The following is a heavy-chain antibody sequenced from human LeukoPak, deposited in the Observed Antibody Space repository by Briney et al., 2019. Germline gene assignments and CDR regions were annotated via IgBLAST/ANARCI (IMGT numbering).Heavy chain of an antibody. Sequence: PGGSLRLSCAASGFTVSSNFMSWVRQAPGKGLEWVSVIYTGGTTYYADSVKGRFTISRDNSKNTLYLQMNNLRAEDTAVYYCAKVTGYYYFDYWGQGTLVTVSS. CDR3: AKVTGYYYFDY. D-gene: IGHD1-1*01. J-gene: IGHJ4*02. CDR2: IYTGGTT. CDR1: GFTVSSNF. V-gene: IGHV3-66*01.